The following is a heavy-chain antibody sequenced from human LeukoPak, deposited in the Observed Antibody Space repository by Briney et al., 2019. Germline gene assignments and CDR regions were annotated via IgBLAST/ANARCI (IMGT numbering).Heavy chain of an antibody. CDR2: INHSGST. D-gene: IGHD3-16*02. CDR3: ASIKRKGDYVWGSYRYSVNWFDP. Sequence: SETLSLTCAVYGGSFSGYYWSWIRQPPGKGLEWIGEINHSGSTNYNPSLKSRVTISVDTSKNQFSLKLSSVTAADTAVYYCASIKRKGDYVWGSYRYSVNWFDPWGQGTLVTVSS. V-gene: IGHV4-34*01. J-gene: IGHJ5*02. CDR1: GGSFSGYY.